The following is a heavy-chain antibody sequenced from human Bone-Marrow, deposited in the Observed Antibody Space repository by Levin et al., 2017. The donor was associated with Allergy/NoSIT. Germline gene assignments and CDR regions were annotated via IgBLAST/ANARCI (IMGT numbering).Heavy chain of an antibody. CDR3: ATACTSSSCYSLYFHN. Sequence: GGSLRLSCTAPRFSLNSYWMNWVRQAPGTGLEWVASINQDGSARDYVDSVKGRFTISRDNANNSLHLQMNSLRAEDTAVYYCATACTSSSCYSLYFHNWGQGASVTVSS. J-gene: IGHJ1*01. CDR2: INQDGSAR. D-gene: IGHD2-2*02. CDR1: RFSLNSYW. V-gene: IGHV3-7*01.